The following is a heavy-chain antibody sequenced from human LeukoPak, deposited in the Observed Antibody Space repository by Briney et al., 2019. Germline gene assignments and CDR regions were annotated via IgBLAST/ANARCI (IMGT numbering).Heavy chain of an antibody. CDR2: IYYSGST. D-gene: IGHD6-13*01. J-gene: IGHJ5*02. Sequence: SETLSLTCTVSGGSISSYYWSWIRQPPGKGLEWIGYIYYSGSTNYNPSLKNRVTISVDTSKNQFSLKLSSVTAADTAVYYCARAGTPNWFDPWGQGTLVTVSS. CDR1: GGSISSYY. CDR3: ARAGTPNWFDP. V-gene: IGHV4-59*01.